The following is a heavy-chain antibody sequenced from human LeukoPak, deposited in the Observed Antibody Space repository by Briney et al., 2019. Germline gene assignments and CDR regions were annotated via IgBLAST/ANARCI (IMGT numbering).Heavy chain of an antibody. CDR3: ARDGPVYCTSCYVWFDP. V-gene: IGHV3-33*01. CDR2: IWYDGSNK. CDR1: GFTFSSYG. D-gene: IGHD2-2*01. J-gene: IGHJ5*02. Sequence: PGRSLRLSCAASGFTFSSYGMHWVRQAPGKGLEWVAVIWYDGSNKYYADSVKGRFTISRDNSKNTLYLQMNSLRAEDTAVYYCARDGPVYCTSCYVWFDPWGQGTLVTVSS.